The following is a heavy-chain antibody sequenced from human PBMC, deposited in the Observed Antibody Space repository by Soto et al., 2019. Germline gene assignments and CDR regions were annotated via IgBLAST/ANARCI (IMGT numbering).Heavy chain of an antibody. V-gene: IGHV3-21*01. CDR2: ISSSSYI. J-gene: IGHJ4*02. Sequence: GGSLRLSCAASGFTFSSHSMNWVRQAPGKGLEWVSSISSSSYIYYADSVKGRFTISRDNAKNSLYLQMNSLRAEDTAVYYCARPLLWFGELGAFDYWGQGTLVTVSS. CDR1: GFTFSSHS. D-gene: IGHD3-10*01. CDR3: ARPLLWFGELGAFDY.